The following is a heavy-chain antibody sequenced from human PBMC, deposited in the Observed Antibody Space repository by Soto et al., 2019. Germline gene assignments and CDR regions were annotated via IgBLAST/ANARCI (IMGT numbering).Heavy chain of an antibody. J-gene: IGHJ6*02. CDR3: AGADAYSGSWNGMDA. CDR2: IYWDDDK. CDR1: GFSLSTSGVG. D-gene: IGHD6-13*01. Sequence: QITLKESGPPLVKPTQTLTLTCTFSGFSLSTSGVGVGWIRQPPGKALEWLALIYWDDDKRYSPSLKSRLTITKDPSKNQVVLTMTTMDPVETATYYGAGADAYSGSWNGMDAWAKGPRSPSP. V-gene: IGHV2-5*02.